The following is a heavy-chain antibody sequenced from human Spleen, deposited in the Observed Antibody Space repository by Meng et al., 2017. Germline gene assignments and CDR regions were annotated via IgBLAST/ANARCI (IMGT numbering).Heavy chain of an antibody. CDR1: GYTFTSYG. Sequence: ASVKVSCKASGYTFTSYGISWVRQAPGQGLEWMGWISAYNGNTNYAQKLQGRVTMTTDTSTSTAYMELRSLRSDDTAVYYCARVTPYYYDSSGPADIWGQGKRVT. J-gene: IGHJ3*02. D-gene: IGHD3-22*01. V-gene: IGHV1-18*01. CDR3: ARVTPYYYDSSGPADI. CDR2: ISAYNGNT.